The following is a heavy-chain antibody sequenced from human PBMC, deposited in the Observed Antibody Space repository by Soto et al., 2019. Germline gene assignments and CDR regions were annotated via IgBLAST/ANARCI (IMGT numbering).Heavy chain of an antibody. CDR2: ISWNTGSI. Sequence: EVQLVESGGGLVQPGRSLRLSCAASGFTFDDYAMHWVRQAPGKGLEWVSGISWNTGSIGYADSVKGRFTISRDNAKNSLFLQMNSLRAEDTALYYSAKDPTRFLEWLSPAFDIWGQGTMVTVSS. CDR3: AKDPTRFLEWLSPAFDI. CDR1: GFTFDDYA. J-gene: IGHJ3*02. V-gene: IGHV3-9*01. D-gene: IGHD3-3*01.